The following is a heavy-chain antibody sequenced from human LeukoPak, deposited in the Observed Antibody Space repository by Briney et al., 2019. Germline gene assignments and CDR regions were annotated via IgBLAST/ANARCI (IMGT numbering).Heavy chain of an antibody. CDR2: ISGGGGST. CDR1: GFTFTSYS. V-gene: IGHV3-23*01. CDR3: ARDLIVGGLDYGMDV. Sequence: GSLRLSCAASGFTFTSYSMNWVRQAPGKGLEWVSTISGGGGSTYYADSVKGRFTISRDNAKNSLYLQMNSLRAEDTAVYYCARDLIVGGLDYGMDVWGQGTTVTVSS. J-gene: IGHJ6*02. D-gene: IGHD3-10*01.